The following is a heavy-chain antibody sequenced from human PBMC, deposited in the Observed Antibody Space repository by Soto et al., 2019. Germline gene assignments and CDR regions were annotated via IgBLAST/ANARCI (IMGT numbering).Heavy chain of an antibody. CDR3: ARGSAGTPFYLDY. CDR2: INANSGNT. Sequence: GASVTVSCKASGYTFTSYAMHWVRQAPGQRLGWMGWINANSGNTKYSQNFQGRVTITRDTSAITAYMELSSLISEDTAVYYCARGSAGTPFYLDYWGQGTLVTVSS. J-gene: IGHJ4*02. D-gene: IGHD1-1*01. CDR1: GYTFTSYA. V-gene: IGHV1-3*01.